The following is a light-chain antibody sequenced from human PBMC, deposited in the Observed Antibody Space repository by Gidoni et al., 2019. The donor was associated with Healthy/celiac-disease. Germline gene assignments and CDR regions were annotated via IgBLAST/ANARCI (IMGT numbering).Light chain of an antibody. V-gene: IGLV2-14*01. CDR3: SSYTSSSTPTV. Sequence: QSALTQPASVSGSPGQYITIPCTGTSSDVGRYNYVSWNQQHPGKAPKRMTYEVRNRPSGFSNRFSGSKSGNTASLTISGLQADDEADYYCSSYTSSSTPTVFGGGTKLTVL. J-gene: IGLJ2*01. CDR2: EVR. CDR1: SSDVGRYNY.